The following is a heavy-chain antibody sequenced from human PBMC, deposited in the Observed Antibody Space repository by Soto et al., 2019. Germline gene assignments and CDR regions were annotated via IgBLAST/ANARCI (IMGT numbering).Heavy chain of an antibody. Sequence: GESLKISCQAYGYSLTKYWIGWVRQKPGEGLEWMAIISPDDSDIKYSPSFQGQVTISADKSISTAYLQWSSLKASDTAMYYCARQTRGYSGYPEYWGQGTLVTVSS. CDR1: GYSLTKYW. CDR2: ISPDDSDI. CDR3: ARQTRGYSGYPEY. V-gene: IGHV5-51*01. J-gene: IGHJ4*02. D-gene: IGHD5-12*01.